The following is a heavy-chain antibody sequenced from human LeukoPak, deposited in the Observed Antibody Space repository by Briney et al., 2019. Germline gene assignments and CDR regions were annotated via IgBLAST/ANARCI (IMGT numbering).Heavy chain of an antibody. Sequence: PGGSLRLSCAASGFTFSNAWMSWVSQAPGKGLEWVGRIKSKTDGAITDYVAPVKVIFTISRDDSKNTLYLQMNSLKTEDTAVYYCTTDRMIYATNWAVSWFDPWGQGTLVTVSS. CDR3: TTDRMIYATNWAVSWFDP. J-gene: IGHJ5*02. CDR2: IKSKTDGAIT. CDR1: GFTFSNAW. V-gene: IGHV3-15*01. D-gene: IGHD2-8*01.